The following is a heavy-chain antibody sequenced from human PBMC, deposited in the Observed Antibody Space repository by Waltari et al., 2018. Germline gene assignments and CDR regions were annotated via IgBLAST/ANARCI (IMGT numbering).Heavy chain of an antibody. D-gene: IGHD6-13*01. V-gene: IGHV4-39*01. Sequence: QLHLQLSGPGLVKPSETLSLTCAVSGTSVTTTNYFWGWIRQPPGKGLEWIGRIYFTGSTDYNPSLNSRVTISIDTSTNQFSLNLRSVTAADTAVYYCARGIWQQLAHFDSWGQGTLVTVSS. CDR2: IYFTGST. CDR3: ARGIWQQLAHFDS. CDR1: GTSVTTTNYF. J-gene: IGHJ4*02.